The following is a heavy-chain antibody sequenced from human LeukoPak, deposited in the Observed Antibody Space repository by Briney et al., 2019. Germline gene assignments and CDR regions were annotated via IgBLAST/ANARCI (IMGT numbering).Heavy chain of an antibody. V-gene: IGHV1-69*13. Sequence: ASVKVSCKASGGTFSSYAISWVRQAPGQGLEWMGGIIPIFGTANYAQKFQGRVTITADESTSTAYMELSSLRSEDTAVYYCARDRPITIAVAGTGYFDYWGQGTLGTVSS. CDR2: IIPIFGTA. D-gene: IGHD6-19*01. CDR1: GGTFSSYA. CDR3: ARDRPITIAVAGTGYFDY. J-gene: IGHJ4*02.